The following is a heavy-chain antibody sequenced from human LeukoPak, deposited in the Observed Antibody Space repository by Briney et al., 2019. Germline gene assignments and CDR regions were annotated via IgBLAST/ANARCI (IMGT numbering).Heavy chain of an antibody. J-gene: IGHJ4*02. CDR1: GDSVSSNSAT. CDR2: TYYRSKWYN. CDR3: ARRGTERYFDY. Sequence: SQTLSLTCAISGDSVSSNSATWNWLRQSPSRGLEWLGRTYYRSKWYNDYAVSVKSRITLNPDTSKNQFSLQLDSVTPEDTAVYYCARRGTERYFDYWGQGTLVTVSS. V-gene: IGHV6-1*01. D-gene: IGHD1-7*01.